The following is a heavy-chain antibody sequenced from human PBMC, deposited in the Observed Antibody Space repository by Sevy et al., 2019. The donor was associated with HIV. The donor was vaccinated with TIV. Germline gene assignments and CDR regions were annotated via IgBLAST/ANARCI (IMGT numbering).Heavy chain of an antibody. Sequence: GGSLRLSCAASGFTFSSYAMSWVRQSPGKGLEWVSAISGSGGSTYYADSVKGRFTISRDNSKNTPYMRMNSLRAEDTAVSYCAKVPGGVTMVRGVIITSFDYWGQGTLVTVSS. CDR3: AKVPGGVTMVRGVIITSFDY. V-gene: IGHV3-23*01. J-gene: IGHJ4*02. D-gene: IGHD3-10*01. CDR2: ISGSGGST. CDR1: GFTFSSYA.